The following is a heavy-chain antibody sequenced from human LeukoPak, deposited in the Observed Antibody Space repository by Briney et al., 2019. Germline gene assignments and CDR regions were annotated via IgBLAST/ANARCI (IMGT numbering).Heavy chain of an antibody. J-gene: IGHJ6*02. V-gene: IGHV1-8*01. Sequence: ASVKVSCKASGFTFTSYDINWVRQAPGQGLEWMGWMNPNSGNTRYAQKVQGRITMTRDTSISTAYMELSSLRSEDTAVYYCARGPTLVRGVIMPDSVGGMDVWGQGTTVTVSS. CDR1: GFTFTSYD. D-gene: IGHD3-10*01. CDR2: MNPNSGNT. CDR3: ARGPTLVRGVIMPDSVGGMDV.